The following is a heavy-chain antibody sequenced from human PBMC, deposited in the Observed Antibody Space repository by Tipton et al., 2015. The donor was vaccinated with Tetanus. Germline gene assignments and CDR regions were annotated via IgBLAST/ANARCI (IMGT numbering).Heavy chain of an antibody. Sequence: TLSLTCAVYGGSFSGYYWSWIRQPPGKGLEWIGEINHSGSTNYNPSLKSRVTISVDTSKNQFSLKLSSVTAADTAVYYCARGPDLRGIYYDSSGEGNWGQGTLVTVSS. CDR2: INHSGST. CDR1: GGSFSGYY. V-gene: IGHV4-34*01. CDR3: ARGPDLRGIYYDSSGEGN. D-gene: IGHD3-22*01. J-gene: IGHJ4*02.